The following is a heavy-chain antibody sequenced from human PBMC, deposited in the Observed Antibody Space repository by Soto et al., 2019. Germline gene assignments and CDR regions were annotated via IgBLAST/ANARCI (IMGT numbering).Heavy chain of an antibody. CDR1: GGSISSSSYY. J-gene: IGHJ5*02. Sequence: SETLSLTCTVSGGSISSSSYYWCWIRHPPGKGLEWIGSIYYSGSTYYNPSLKSRVTISVDTSKNQFSLKLSSVTAADTAVYYCARARYCDWFDPWGQGTLVTVSS. CDR2: IYYSGST. V-gene: IGHV4-39*01. CDR3: ARARYCDWFDP. D-gene: IGHD2-21*01.